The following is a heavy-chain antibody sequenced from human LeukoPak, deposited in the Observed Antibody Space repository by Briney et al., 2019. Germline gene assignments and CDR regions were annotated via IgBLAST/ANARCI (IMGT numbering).Heavy chain of an antibody. CDR1: GYRFTNYW. CDR2: IHPGDSGT. J-gene: IGHJ4*02. CDR3: ARGGTYRYGSSDY. Sequence: GESLKISCKASGYRFTNYWIGWERQMPGKGLEWMGIIHPGDSGTKYSPSFQDQVTMSFDESTTTAYLQWSSLRASDSAIYYCARGGTYRYGSSDYWGQGTLVTVSS. D-gene: IGHD5-18*01. V-gene: IGHV5-51*01.